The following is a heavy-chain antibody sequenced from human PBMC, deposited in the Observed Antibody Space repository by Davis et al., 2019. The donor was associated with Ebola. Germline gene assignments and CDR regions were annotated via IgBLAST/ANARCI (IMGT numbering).Heavy chain of an antibody. CDR2: IFYTGST. J-gene: IGHJ6*02. D-gene: IGHD3-16*01. CDR3: ARQPRSTRSPEYYHGLDV. CDR1: RGSISSHF. V-gene: IGHV4-59*11. Sequence: PSETLSLTCAVSRGSISSHFWSWIRQSPGQGLEWIGSIFYTGSTNLNPSLRSRVTLSVDRPKNQFSLNLTSVTAADTAVYFCARQPRSTRSPEYYHGLDVWGQGTMVVVSS.